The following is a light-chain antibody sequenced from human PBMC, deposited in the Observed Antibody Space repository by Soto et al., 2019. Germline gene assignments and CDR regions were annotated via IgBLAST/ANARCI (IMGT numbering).Light chain of an antibody. Sequence: EIVLTQSPGTLSLSPGERATLSCRASQGVFSNFLAWYQQKPGQAPRLLIYGASSRATGIPDRFSGSGSGTDFTLTISRLEPEDFEVYFCQQYGSSPITFGQGTRLDIK. CDR1: QGVFSNF. V-gene: IGKV3-20*01. J-gene: IGKJ5*01. CDR2: GAS. CDR3: QQYGSSPIT.